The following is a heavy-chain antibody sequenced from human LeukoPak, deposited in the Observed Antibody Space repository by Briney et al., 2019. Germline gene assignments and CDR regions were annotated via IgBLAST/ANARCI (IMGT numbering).Heavy chain of an antibody. J-gene: IGHJ3*02. CDR3: ARDLKLDGSSGYYAFDI. Sequence: SETLSLTCTVSGGSISSYYWSWIRQPPGKGLEWIGYDYYSGSSNYNPSLKSRVTISVDTSKNQFSLKMSSATAADTAVYYCARDLKLDGSSGYYAFDIWGQGTMVTVSS. V-gene: IGHV4-59*01. D-gene: IGHD3-22*01. CDR2: DYYSGSS. CDR1: GGSISSYY.